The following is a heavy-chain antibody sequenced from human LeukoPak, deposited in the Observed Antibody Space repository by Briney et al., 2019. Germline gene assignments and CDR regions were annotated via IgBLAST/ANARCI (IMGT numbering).Heavy chain of an antibody. Sequence: GGSLRLSCAASGFTFSSYEMNWVRQAPGKGMEWVSYISSSGSTIYYADSVKGRFTISRGNAKNSLYLQMNSLRAEDTAVYYCAELGITMIGGVWGKGTTVTISS. CDR2: ISSSGSTI. CDR1: GFTFSSYE. V-gene: IGHV3-48*03. CDR3: AELGITMIGGV. J-gene: IGHJ6*04. D-gene: IGHD3-10*02.